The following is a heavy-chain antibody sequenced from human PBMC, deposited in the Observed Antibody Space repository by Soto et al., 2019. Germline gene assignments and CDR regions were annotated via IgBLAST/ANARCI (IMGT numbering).Heavy chain of an antibody. CDR2: MSYDGRNE. CDR3: TKEMGSAMPFES. CDR1: GYTFSRFG. D-gene: IGHD2-2*01. V-gene: IGHV3-30*18. J-gene: IGHJ4*02. Sequence: QVQLVESGGDVVQPGRSLRLSCVGSGYTFSRFGMHWVRQAPGKGLEWVAVMSYDGRNENYADSVRGRYTISRDNSKSTLYLQMNSLRDEDTAMYYCTKEMGSAMPFESWGQGTLVTVSS.